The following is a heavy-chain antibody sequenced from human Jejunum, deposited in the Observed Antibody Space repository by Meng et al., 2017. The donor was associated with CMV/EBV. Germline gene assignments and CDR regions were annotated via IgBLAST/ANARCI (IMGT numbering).Heavy chain of an antibody. CDR3: ARVSSGWDYFDY. J-gene: IGHJ4*02. CDR1: GGCVGSGGYH. V-gene: IGHV4-31*03. CDR2: IYYSGST. Sequence: QESMQETGPGLLKPSQTLSLTCTVSGGCVGSGGYHWTWIRQHPGKGLVWFGHIYYSGSTFYNPSLKRRVIISIGTSKNQFSLNLRSVTAADTAVYYCARVSSGWDYFDYWGQGTLVTVSS. D-gene: IGHD6-19*01.